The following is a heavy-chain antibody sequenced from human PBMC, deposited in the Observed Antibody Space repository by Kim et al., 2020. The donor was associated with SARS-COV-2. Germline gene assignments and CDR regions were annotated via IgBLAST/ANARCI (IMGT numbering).Heavy chain of an antibody. Sequence: YSGGGTNYNPAPKSRVTISVDTSKNQFSLKLSSVTAADTAVYYCTMGFGDYWGQGTLVTVSS. J-gene: IGHJ4*02. D-gene: IGHD3-10*01. V-gene: IGHV4-4*09. CDR2: YSGGGT. CDR3: TMGFGDY.